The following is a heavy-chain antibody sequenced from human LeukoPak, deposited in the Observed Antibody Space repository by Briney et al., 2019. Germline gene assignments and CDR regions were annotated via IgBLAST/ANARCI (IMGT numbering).Heavy chain of an antibody. Sequence: GGSLRLSCTASGFTFGDYAMSWFRQAPGKGLEWVGLIRSKAYGGTTEYAASVKGRFTISRDDSKSIAYLQMNSLKTEDTAVYYCTRVATLGIAVAGTWYFDYWGQGTLVTVSS. CDR1: GFTFGDYA. CDR2: IRSKAYGGTT. D-gene: IGHD6-19*01. V-gene: IGHV3-49*03. CDR3: TRVATLGIAVAGTWYFDY. J-gene: IGHJ4*02.